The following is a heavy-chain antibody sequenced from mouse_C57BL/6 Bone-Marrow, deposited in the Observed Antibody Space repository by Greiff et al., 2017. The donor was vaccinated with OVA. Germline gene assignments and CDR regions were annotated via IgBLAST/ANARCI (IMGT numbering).Heavy chain of an antibody. CDR1: GYTFTSYW. CDR2: IYPGSGST. Sequence: QVQLQQPGAELVKPGASVKMSCKASGYTFTSYWITWVKQRPGQGLEWIGDIYPGSGSTNYNEKFKSKATLTVDTSSSTAYMQRSSLTSEDSAVYYCASPRYGSSCWYFDVWGTGTTVTVSS. CDR3: ASPRYGSSCWYFDV. J-gene: IGHJ1*03. D-gene: IGHD1-1*01. V-gene: IGHV1-55*01.